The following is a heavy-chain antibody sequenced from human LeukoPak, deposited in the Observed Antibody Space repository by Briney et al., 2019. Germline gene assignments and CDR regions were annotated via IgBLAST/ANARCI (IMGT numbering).Heavy chain of an antibody. CDR3: AKFPYIAVAARHYFDY. Sequence: GGPLRLSCAASGFTFSSYAMSWVRQAPGKGLEWVSAISGSGGSTYYADSVKGRFTISRGNSKNTLYLQMNSLRAEDTAVYYCAKFPYIAVAARHYFDYWGQGTLVTVSS. CDR1: GFTFSSYA. V-gene: IGHV3-23*01. CDR2: ISGSGGST. D-gene: IGHD6-19*01. J-gene: IGHJ4*02.